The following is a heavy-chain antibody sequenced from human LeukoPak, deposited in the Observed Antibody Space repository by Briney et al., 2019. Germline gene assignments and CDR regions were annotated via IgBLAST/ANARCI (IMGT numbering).Heavy chain of an antibody. CDR3: ARGQKYRNGYTVTELGSGYFDY. Sequence: KPSETLSLTCAVYGGSFSGYYWSWIRQPPGKGLEWIGEINHSGSTNYNPSLKSRVTIPVDTSKNQFSLTLSSVTAADTAVYYCARGQKYRNGYTVTELGSGYFDYWGQGTLVTVSS. J-gene: IGHJ4*02. V-gene: IGHV4-34*01. CDR2: INHSGST. D-gene: IGHD5-18*01. CDR1: GGSFSGYY.